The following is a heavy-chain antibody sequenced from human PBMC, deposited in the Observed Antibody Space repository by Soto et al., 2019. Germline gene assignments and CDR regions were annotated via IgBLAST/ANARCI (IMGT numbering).Heavy chain of an antibody. CDR2: IYPSDSDT. J-gene: IGHJ4*02. CDR1: GYNFAGYW. D-gene: IGHD3-3*01. Sequence: PGESLKIACKGSGYNFAGYWIAWVRQMPGKGLELMGIIYPSDSDTRYRPSFQGQVTISADKSISSAYLQWSSLRASDTAMYYCARGGVSTRTFDYWGQGTPVTVSS. CDR3: ARGGVSTRTFDY. V-gene: IGHV5-51*01.